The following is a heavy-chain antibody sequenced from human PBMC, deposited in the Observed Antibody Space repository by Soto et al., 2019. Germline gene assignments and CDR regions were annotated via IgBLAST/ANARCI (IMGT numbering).Heavy chain of an antibody. CDR3: ARTYYYDSSGYYPPPAFDI. J-gene: IGHJ3*02. CDR2: IYYSGST. D-gene: IGHD3-22*01. Sequence: KASETLSLTCTVSGASISSYFWSWIRQPAGKGLEWIGYIYYSGSTNYNPSLKSRVTISVDTSKNQFSLKLSSVTAADTAVYYCARTYYYDSSGYYPPPAFDIWGQGTMVTVSS. CDR1: GASISSYF. V-gene: IGHV4-59*01.